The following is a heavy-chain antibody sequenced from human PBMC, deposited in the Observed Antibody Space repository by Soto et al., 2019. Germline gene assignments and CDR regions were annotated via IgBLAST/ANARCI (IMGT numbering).Heavy chain of an antibody. D-gene: IGHD2-2*01. V-gene: IGHV1-69*05. CDR2: IIPIFGTA. CDR3: ATQALPNYYYCGMDV. J-gene: IGHJ6*02. CDR1: GGTFSSYA. Sequence: QVQLVQSGAEVKKPGSSVKVSCKASGGTFSSYAISWVRQAPGQGLEWMGGIIPIFGTANYAQKFQGRVTVPXGXSXXTAYMELSSLRSEDTAVYYCATQALPNYYYCGMDVWGQGTTVTVSS.